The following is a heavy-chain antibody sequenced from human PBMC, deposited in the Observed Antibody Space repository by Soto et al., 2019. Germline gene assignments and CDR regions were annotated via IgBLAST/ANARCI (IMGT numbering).Heavy chain of an antibody. J-gene: IGHJ5*02. CDR1: GCSITRGGYY. CDR2: IYNSGTT. V-gene: IGHV4-31*03. Sequence: SETLSLTCTVSGCSITRGGYYWSWIRQHPGKGLEWIGYIYNSGTTYYNPSLKSRVTISVDTSKNQFSLKLTSVTAADTAVYYCARDPAPWGQGTLVTVS. CDR3: ARDPAP.